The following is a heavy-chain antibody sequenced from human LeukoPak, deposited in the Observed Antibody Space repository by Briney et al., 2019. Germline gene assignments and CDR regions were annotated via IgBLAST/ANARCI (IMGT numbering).Heavy chain of an antibody. D-gene: IGHD3-10*01. V-gene: IGHV1-18*01. CDR3: ARGAYGSGRGYFDY. CDR1: GYTFTSYG. J-gene: IGHJ4*02. Sequence: APVKVPCKASGYTFTSYGISWVRQAPGQGLEWMGWISAYNGNTNYAQKLQGRVTMTTDTSTSTAYMELRSLRSDDTAVYYCARGAYGSGRGYFDYWGQGTLVTVSS. CDR2: ISAYNGNT.